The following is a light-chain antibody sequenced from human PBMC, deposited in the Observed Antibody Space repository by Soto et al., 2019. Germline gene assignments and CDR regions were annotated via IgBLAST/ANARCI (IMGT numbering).Light chain of an antibody. J-gene: IGKJ1*01. Sequence: LMTQSPTTLSVSPGERATLSCKASQRVSSNLAWYQQKPGQAPRLLIYGASTRATGIPARFSGSGSGTEFTLTICSLQSEDFAVYYCQRYNNCPSWPSGQGTKV. V-gene: IGKV3-15*01. CDR1: QRVSSN. CDR2: GAS. CDR3: QRYNNCPSWP.